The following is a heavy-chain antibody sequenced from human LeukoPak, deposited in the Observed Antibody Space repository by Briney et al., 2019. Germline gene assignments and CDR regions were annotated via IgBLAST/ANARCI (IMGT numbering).Heavy chain of an antibody. V-gene: IGHV1-69*04. J-gene: IGHJ4*02. CDR3: ARDHGTVAVAGTAVLDY. CDR2: IIPILGIA. D-gene: IGHD6-19*01. Sequence: SVKVSCKASGGTFSSNAISWVRQAPGQGLEWMGRIIPILGIANYAQKFQGRVTITADKSTSTAYMELSSLRSEDTAVYYCARDHGTVAVAGTAVLDYWGQGTLVTASS. CDR1: GGTFSSNA.